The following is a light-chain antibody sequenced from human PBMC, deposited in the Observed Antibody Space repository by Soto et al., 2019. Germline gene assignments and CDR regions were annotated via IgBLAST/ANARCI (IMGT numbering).Light chain of an antibody. CDR3: QQSYIIPRA. CDR2: AAS. J-gene: IGKJ1*01. V-gene: IGKV1-39*01. CDR1: QSIGSY. Sequence: DIQMTQSPSSLSASVGDRVTNTCRASQSIGSYVNWYQQKPGKAPQLLIFAASSLQSGVPSRFTGSGYGTDFTLTISSLQPEDFATYYCQQSYIIPRAFGQGTTVEIK.